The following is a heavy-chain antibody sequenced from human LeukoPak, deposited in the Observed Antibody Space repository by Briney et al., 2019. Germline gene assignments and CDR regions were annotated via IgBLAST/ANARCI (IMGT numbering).Heavy chain of an antibody. V-gene: IGHV3-74*01. CDR3: VSLGYCSTSSCQP. J-gene: IGHJ4*02. D-gene: IGHD2-2*01. Sequence: PGGSLRLSCVASGFTFSNYLMHWVRQAPGKGLVWVSRITSDGSSTHYADSVKGRFTISRDNAKNTLYLQMNSLTAEDTAVYYCVSLGYCSTSSCQPWGQGTLVTVSS. CDR2: ITSDGSST. CDR1: GFTFSNYL.